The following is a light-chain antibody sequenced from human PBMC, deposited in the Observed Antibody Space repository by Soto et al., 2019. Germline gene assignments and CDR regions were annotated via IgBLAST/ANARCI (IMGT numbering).Light chain of an antibody. V-gene: IGLV2-14*01. J-gene: IGLJ3*02. CDR1: SSDVGGYNY. Sequence: QSALTQPASVSGSPAQSITISCTGTSSDVGGYNYVSWYQQHPGKAPKLMIYEVSNWPSGVSNRFSGSKSGNTASLTISGLQAEDEADYYCSSYASSNSWVFGGGTKVTVL. CDR3: SSYASSNSWV. CDR2: EVS.